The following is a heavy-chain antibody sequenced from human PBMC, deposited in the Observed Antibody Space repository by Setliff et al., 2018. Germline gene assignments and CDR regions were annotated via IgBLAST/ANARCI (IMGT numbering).Heavy chain of an antibody. CDR2: INHSGST. V-gene: IGHV4-34*01. CDR3: ARGFDVCGRGACYTDGPYYFDY. D-gene: IGHD2-21*02. J-gene: IGHJ4*02. CDR1: GESFSGHY. Sequence: PSETLSLTCAVYGESFSGHYWSWIRQPPGKGLEWIGEINHSGSTNYNPSLKSRVTISVDTSKNQFFLKLSSVAAADTAVYYCARGFDVCGRGACYTDGPYYFDYWGLGTLVTVSS.